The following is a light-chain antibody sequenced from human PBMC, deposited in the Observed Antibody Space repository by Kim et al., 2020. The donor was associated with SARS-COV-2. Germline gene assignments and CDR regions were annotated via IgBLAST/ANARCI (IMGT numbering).Light chain of an antibody. CDR3: CSFAGSYTYV. V-gene: IGLV2-11*03. CDR1: SSDVGGYNY. CDR2: DVS. Sequence: QSVTISCTGTSSDVGGYNYVAWYQQHPGKAPKLMIYDVSKRPSGVPDRFSGSKSGNTASLTISGLLTEDEADYYCCSFAGSYTYVFGTGTKVTVL. J-gene: IGLJ1*01.